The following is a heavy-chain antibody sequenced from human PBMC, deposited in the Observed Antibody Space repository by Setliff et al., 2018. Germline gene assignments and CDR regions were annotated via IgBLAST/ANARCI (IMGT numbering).Heavy chain of an antibody. CDR3: ARDGDILTTYYIYYYYMDV. J-gene: IGHJ6*03. V-gene: IGHV1-2*02. Sequence: ASVKVSCKASGYTFTGYYIHWVRQAPGQGLEYMGWINPNSGGTNYAPKFQGRVTMTRDTSISTVYMEVSRLRSDDTAVYFCARDGDILTTYYIYYYYMDVWGRGTMVTVSS. CDR2: INPNSGGT. CDR1: GYTFTGYY. D-gene: IGHD3-9*01.